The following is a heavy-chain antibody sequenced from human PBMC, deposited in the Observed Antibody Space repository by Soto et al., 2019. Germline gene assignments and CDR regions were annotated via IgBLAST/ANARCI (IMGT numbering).Heavy chain of an antibody. CDR3: ARVGDYGALTY. Sequence: GASVKVSCKASVYTFTSYYIDWVRQAPGQGLEWMGIINPSGGSTSYAQKFQGRVTMTRDTSTSTVYMELSSLRSEDTAVYYCARVGDYGALTYWGQGTLVTVSS. CDR1: VYTFTSYY. V-gene: IGHV1-46*01. D-gene: IGHD4-17*01. CDR2: INPSGGST. J-gene: IGHJ4*02.